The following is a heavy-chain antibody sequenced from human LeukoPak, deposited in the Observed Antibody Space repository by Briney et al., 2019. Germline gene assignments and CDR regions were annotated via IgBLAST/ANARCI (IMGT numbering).Heavy chain of an antibody. Sequence: GGSLRLFCAASGFTFSSYSMNWVRQAPGKGLEWVSYISSSSSTIYYADSVKGRFTISRDNAKNSLYLQMNSLRAEDTAVYYCARDPLGGGSYLGRWGQGTLVTVSS. CDR3: ARDPLGGGSYLGR. CDR1: GFTFSSYS. V-gene: IGHV3-48*01. J-gene: IGHJ4*02. D-gene: IGHD1-26*01. CDR2: ISSSSSTI.